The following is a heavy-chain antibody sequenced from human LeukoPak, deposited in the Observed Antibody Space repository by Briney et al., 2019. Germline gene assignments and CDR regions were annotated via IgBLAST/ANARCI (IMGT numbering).Heavy chain of an antibody. J-gene: IGHJ4*02. CDR1: GFTFSNYY. D-gene: IGHD3-10*01. CDR2: ISPNGDST. CDR3: ARGYYYGSAKYYFDY. V-gene: IGHV3-64*02. Sequence: GGSLRLSCAASGFTFSNYYMQWVRQAPGKGLEYLSAISPNGDSTYYADSVKGRFTVSRDNSKNTLYLQLGSLRAEDMAVYYCARGYYYGSAKYYFDYWGQGTLVTVSS.